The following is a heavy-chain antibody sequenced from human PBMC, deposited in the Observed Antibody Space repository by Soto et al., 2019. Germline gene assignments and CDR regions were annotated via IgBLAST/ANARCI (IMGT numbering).Heavy chain of an antibody. J-gene: IGHJ4*02. V-gene: IGHV3-23*01. CDR3: AKGASITIFGVVTPAGYFDY. CDR1: GFTFSNYA. Sequence: HPGGSLRLSCAASGFTFSNYAMSWVRQAPGKGLEWVSLVSATAGTTYYTDSVKGRFTISRDNSRNTLYLQMNSLRAEDTAVYYCAKGASITIFGVVTPAGYFDYWGQGTPVTVSS. D-gene: IGHD3-3*01. CDR2: VSATAGTT.